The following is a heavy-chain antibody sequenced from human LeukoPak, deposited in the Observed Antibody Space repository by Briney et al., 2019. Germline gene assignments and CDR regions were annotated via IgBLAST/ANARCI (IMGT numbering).Heavy chain of an antibody. V-gene: IGHV1-2*02. CDR1: GYTFTGYY. CDR2: INPNSGGT. J-gene: IGHJ4*02. D-gene: IGHD6-19*01. CDR3: AREGAGVATYYFDY. Sequence: ASVKVSCKASGYTFTGYYMHWVRQAPGQGLEWMGWINPNSGGTNYAQKFQGRVTMTRDTSISTAYMELSRLRSDDTAVYYCAREGAGVATYYFDYWGQGTLVTVSS.